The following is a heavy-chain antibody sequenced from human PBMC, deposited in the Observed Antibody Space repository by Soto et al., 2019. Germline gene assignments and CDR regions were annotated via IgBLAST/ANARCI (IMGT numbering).Heavy chain of an antibody. J-gene: IGHJ1*01. CDR2: IIPIFGTA. CDR1: GGTFSSYA. V-gene: IGHV1-69*13. D-gene: IGHD3-16*01. Sequence: GASVKVSCKASGGTFSSYAISWVRQAPGQGLEWMGGIIPIFGTANYAQKFQGRVTITADESTSTAYMELSSLRSEDTAVYYCAMGGVYAEYFQHWGQGTLVTVSS. CDR3: AMGGVYAEYFQH.